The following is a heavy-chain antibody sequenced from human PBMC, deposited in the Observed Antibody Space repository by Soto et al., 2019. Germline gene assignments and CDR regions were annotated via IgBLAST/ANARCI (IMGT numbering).Heavy chain of an antibody. V-gene: IGHV3-23*01. J-gene: IGHJ4*02. Sequence: EVQLLESGGGMVQPGGSLRLTCAASGFTFSSYAMSWVRQAPGKGLEWVSAISGSGGSTYYADSVKGRFTISRDNSNNTLYLQMNSLRAEDTAVYYCARELILVVPSANDYWGQGTLVPVSS. CDR2: ISGSGGST. CDR3: ARELILVVPSANDY. D-gene: IGHD2-2*01. CDR1: GFTFSSYA.